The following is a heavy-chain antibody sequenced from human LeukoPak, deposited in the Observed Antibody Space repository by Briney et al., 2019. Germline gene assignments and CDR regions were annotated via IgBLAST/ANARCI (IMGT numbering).Heavy chain of an antibody. J-gene: IGHJ6*02. D-gene: IGHD3-10*01. CDR3: ARGDGSGSQDYYYYGMDV. V-gene: IGHV4-59*01. Sequence: SETLSLTCTVSGGSISSYYWSWIRQPPGKGLEWIGYIYYSGSTNYNPSLRSRVTISVDTSKKQFSLKLSSVTAADTAVYYCARGDGSGSQDYYYYGMDVWGQGTTVTVSS. CDR2: IYYSGST. CDR1: GGSISSYY.